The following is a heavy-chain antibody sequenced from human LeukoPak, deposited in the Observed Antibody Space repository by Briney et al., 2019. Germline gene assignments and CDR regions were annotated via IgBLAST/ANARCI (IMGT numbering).Heavy chain of an antibody. CDR1: GGTFSSYA. D-gene: IGHD4-17*01. J-gene: IGHJ3*02. CDR2: IIPIFGTA. V-gene: IGHV1-69*05. CDR3: ARDYGDYVYAFDI. Sequence: ASVKVSCKASGGTFSSYAISWVRQAPGQGLEWMGGIIPIFGTANYAQKFQGRVTITTDESTSTAYMELCSLRSEDTAVYYCARDYGDYVYAFDIWGQGTMVTVSS.